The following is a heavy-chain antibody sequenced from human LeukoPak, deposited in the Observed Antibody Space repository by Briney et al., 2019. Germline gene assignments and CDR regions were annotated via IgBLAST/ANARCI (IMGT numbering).Heavy chain of an antibody. CDR3: ARPGYSSGWYVDY. Sequence: GESLKISCKGSGYSFTSYWTGWVRQMPGKVLEWMGIIYPGDSDTRYSPSFQGQVTISADKSISTAYLQWSSLKASDTAMYYCARPGYSSGWYVDYWGQGTLVTVSS. J-gene: IGHJ4*02. D-gene: IGHD6-19*01. V-gene: IGHV5-51*01. CDR1: GYSFTSYW. CDR2: IYPGDSDT.